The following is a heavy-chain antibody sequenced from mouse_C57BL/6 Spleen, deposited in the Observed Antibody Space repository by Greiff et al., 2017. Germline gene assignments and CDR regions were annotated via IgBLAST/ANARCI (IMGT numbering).Heavy chain of an antibody. V-gene: IGHV14-4*01. CDR3: TTGNYGYFDV. CDR2: IDPENGDT. Sequence: EVQLVESGAELVRPGASVKLSCTASGFNIKDDYMHWVKQRPEQGLEWIGWIDPENGDTEYASKFQGKATITADTSANTAYLQLSSLTSEDTAVYYCTTGNYGYFDVWGTGTTVTVSS. J-gene: IGHJ1*03. CDR1: GFNIKDDY.